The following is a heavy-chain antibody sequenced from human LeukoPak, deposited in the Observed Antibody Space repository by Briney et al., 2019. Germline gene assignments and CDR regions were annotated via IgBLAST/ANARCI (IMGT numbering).Heavy chain of an antibody. CDR1: GGSISSYY. J-gene: IGHJ5*02. Sequence: SETLSLTCTVSGGSISSYYWSWIRQPPGKGLEWIGYIYYSGSTNYNPSLKSRVTISVDTSKNQFSLKLSSVTAADTAVYYCAKGAGGFSYYNWFDPWGQGTLVTVSS. CDR3: AKGAGGFSYYNWFDP. V-gene: IGHV4-59*01. CDR2: IYYSGST. D-gene: IGHD5-18*01.